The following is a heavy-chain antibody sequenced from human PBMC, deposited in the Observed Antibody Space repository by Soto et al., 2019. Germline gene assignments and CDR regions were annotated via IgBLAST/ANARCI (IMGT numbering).Heavy chain of an antibody. CDR2: ISGGGGAK. D-gene: IGHD7-27*01. Sequence: LRLSCTASGFTFNSYFMSWVRQAPGEGLEWISAISGGGGAKYYSDFVKGRFTISRDNSNNTLYLQMNSLRADDTAVYYCAKSLTASNFRLDVWGHGTRVTVS. CDR3: AKSLTASNFRLDV. V-gene: IGHV3-23*01. CDR1: GFTFNSYF. J-gene: IGHJ6*02.